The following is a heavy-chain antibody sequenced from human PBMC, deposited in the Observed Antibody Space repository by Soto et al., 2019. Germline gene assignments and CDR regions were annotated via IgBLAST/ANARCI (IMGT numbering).Heavy chain of an antibody. CDR3: ARPSTVTRYYHSYGTDV. Sequence: QVQLVESGGGVVQPGRSLRLSCAASGFTFSSYGMHWVRQAPGKGLEWVAVISYDGRSKYYADSVKGRFTISRDNSKNTLHLQMNSLRAEDTAVYYCARPSTVTRYYHSYGTDVWGQGTTVTVSS. CDR1: GFTFSSYG. CDR2: ISYDGRSK. V-gene: IGHV3-30*19. J-gene: IGHJ6*02. D-gene: IGHD4-17*01.